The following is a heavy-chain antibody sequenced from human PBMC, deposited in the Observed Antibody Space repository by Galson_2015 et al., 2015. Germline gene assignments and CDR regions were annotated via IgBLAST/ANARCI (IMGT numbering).Heavy chain of an antibody. CDR2: TRSKPSNYAT. CDR1: GFTFSGSD. Sequence: SLRLSCAASGFTFSGSDMHWVRQASGKGLEWVGLTRSKPSNYATEYAASVKGRFTISRDESSNTAYLQLNSLKTKDTAVYYCGVHDTGGRYRWGQGTLVTVSS. J-gene: IGHJ5*02. V-gene: IGHV3-73*01. CDR3: GVHDTGGRYR. D-gene: IGHD2-8*02.